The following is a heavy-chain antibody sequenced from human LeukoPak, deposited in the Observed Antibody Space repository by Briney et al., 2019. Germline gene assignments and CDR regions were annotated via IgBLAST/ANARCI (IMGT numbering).Heavy chain of an antibody. Sequence: SETLSLTCTVSGGSISSSSYYWGWIRQPPGKGLEWIGSIYHSGSTYYNPSLKSRVTIAVETSKNQFSLKLSSVTAADTAVYYCARTTEGGYTYGYFYYCYMDVWGKGTTVTISS. V-gene: IGHV4-39*07. CDR3: ARTTEGGYTYGYFYYCYMDV. CDR2: IYHSGST. D-gene: IGHD5-18*01. J-gene: IGHJ6*03. CDR1: GGSISSSSYY.